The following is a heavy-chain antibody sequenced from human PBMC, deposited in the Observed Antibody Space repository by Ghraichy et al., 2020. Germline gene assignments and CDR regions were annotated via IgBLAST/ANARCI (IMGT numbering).Heavy chain of an antibody. J-gene: IGHJ6*03. D-gene: IGHD3-3*01. CDR2: IIPIFGTA. CDR3: AREALTYYDFWSGYFSHYYYYYYYMDV. Sequence: VKVSCKASGGTFSSYAISWVRQAPGQGLEWMGGIIPIFGTANYAQKFQGRVTITADESTSTAYMELSSLRSEDTAVYYCAREALTYYDFWSGYFSHYYYYYYYMDVWGKGTTVTVSS. V-gene: IGHV1-69*13. CDR1: GGTFSSYA.